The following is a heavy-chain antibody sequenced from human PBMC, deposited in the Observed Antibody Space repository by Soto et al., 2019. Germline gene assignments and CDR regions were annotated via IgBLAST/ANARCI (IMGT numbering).Heavy chain of an antibody. CDR2: INLRGGTT. Sequence: QVQLVQSGPEVRKPGASVRLSCATSGYNFNQYYIHWVRQAHGQGPEWMGIINLRGGTTEYAHKFRGRVTVTGDTSTRTAYMELSSLRSEDTAVYFCARGPDDSDVPRWDHWGQGTLITVSS. D-gene: IGHD4-17*01. J-gene: IGHJ4*02. CDR3: ARGPDDSDVPRWDH. CDR1: GYNFNQYY. V-gene: IGHV1-46*02.